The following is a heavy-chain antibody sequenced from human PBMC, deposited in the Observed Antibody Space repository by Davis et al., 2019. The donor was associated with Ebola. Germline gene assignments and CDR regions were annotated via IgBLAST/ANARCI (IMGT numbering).Heavy chain of an antibody. CDR1: GYTFTSYY. CDR2: INPSGGST. Sequence: ASVKVSCKASGYTFTSYYMHWVRQAPGQGLEWIGIINPSGGSTSYAQKFHGRVTMTRDTSTSTVYMELSSLRSEDTAVYYCARERLRLRTPYGMDVWGQGTTVTVSS. D-gene: IGHD5-12*01. CDR3: ARERLRLRTPYGMDV. J-gene: IGHJ6*02. V-gene: IGHV1-46*01.